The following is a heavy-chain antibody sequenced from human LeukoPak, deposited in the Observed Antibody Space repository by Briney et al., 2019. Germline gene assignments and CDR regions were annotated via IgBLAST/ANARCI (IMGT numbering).Heavy chain of an antibody. CDR2: IYYSGST. J-gene: IGHJ6*02. CDR3: ARDRSGSGRLYYYYYGMDV. V-gene: IGHV4-61*08. D-gene: IGHD3-10*01. Sequence: PSETLSPTCTVSGGSISSGGYYWSWIRQHPGKGLEWIGYIYYSGSTNYNPSLKSRVTISVDTSKNQFSLKLSSVTAADTGVYYCARDRSGSGRLYYYYYGMDVWGQGTTVTVSS. CDR1: GGSISSGGYY.